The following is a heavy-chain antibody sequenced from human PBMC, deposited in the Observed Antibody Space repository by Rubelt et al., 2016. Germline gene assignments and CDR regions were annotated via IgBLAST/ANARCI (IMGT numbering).Heavy chain of an antibody. Sequence: VESGGGVVQPGKSLRVSCAASGFTFSTYGMHWVRQAPGKGLEWVAVISYDGSNKYYADSVKGRFTISRDNSKNTLYLQMNGLRAEDTAVDYCAKPDAPIAAATASSWGQGTLVTVSS. V-gene: IGHV3-30*18. J-gene: IGHJ5*02. CDR3: AKPDAPIAAATASS. D-gene: IGHD6-13*01. CDR2: ISYDGSNK. CDR1: GFTFSTYG.